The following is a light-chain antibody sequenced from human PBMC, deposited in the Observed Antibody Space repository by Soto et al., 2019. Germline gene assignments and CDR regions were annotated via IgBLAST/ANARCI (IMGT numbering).Light chain of an antibody. J-gene: IGKJ4*02. V-gene: IGKV3-15*01. Sequence: ETVMTQSPATLSVSPGERATLSCRASQSVSNHLAWYQHKPGQAPRLLIYGASTRATGIPARFSGSGSGTGFKLTISSLQSEDFALYYCQQYNNLPLTFAGGTKVEIK. CDR1: QSVSNH. CDR2: GAS. CDR3: QQYNNLPLT.